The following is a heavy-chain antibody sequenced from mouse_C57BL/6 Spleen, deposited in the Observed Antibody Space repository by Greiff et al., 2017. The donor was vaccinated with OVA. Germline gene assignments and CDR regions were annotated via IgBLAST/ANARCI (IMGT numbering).Heavy chain of an antibody. D-gene: IGHD1-1*01. CDR3: AREGTTVVGGFDY. V-gene: IGHV3-6*01. Sequence: EVKLQESGPGLVKPSQSLSLTCSVTCYSITSGYYWNWIRQFPGNKLEWMGYISYDGSNNYNPSLKNRISITRDTSKNQFFLKLNSVTTEDTATYYCAREGTTVVGGFDYWGQGTTLTVSS. CDR1: CYSITSGYY. J-gene: IGHJ2*01. CDR2: ISYDGSN.